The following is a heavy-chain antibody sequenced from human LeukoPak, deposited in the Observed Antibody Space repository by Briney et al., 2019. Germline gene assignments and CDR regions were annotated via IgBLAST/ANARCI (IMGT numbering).Heavy chain of an antibody. J-gene: IGHJ4*02. Sequence: GGSLRLSCAASGFTFSSYAMNWVRQAPGKGLEWVSAISGSGGSTYYADSVKGRFTISRDNSKNTLYLRMNSLRAEDTAVYYCAKVRELYCTNGVCYDFDYWGQGTLVTVSS. CDR3: AKVRELYCTNGVCYDFDY. V-gene: IGHV3-23*01. D-gene: IGHD2-8*01. CDR2: ISGSGGST. CDR1: GFTFSSYA.